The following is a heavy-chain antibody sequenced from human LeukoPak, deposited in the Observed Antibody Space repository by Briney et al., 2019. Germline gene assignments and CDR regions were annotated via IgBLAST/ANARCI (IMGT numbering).Heavy chain of an antibody. CDR2: ISGSGGST. J-gene: IGHJ4*02. Sequence: GGSLRLSCAASGFTFSSYAMSWVRQAPGKGLEWVSAISGSGGSTYYADSVKGRFTISRDNSKNTLYLQMNSLRAEDTAVYYCARWGSYGPTLDYWGQGTLVTVSS. CDR1: GFTFSSYA. D-gene: IGHD5-18*01. V-gene: IGHV3-23*01. CDR3: ARWGSYGPTLDY.